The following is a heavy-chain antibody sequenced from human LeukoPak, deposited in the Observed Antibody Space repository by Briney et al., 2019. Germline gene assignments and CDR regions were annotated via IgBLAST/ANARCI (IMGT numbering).Heavy chain of an antibody. CDR3: AKSTASIWFGEFHFDY. J-gene: IGHJ4*02. Sequence: GGSLRLSCAASGFTFSSYAMSWVRQAPGKGLEWVSATSGSGGSTYYADSVKGRFTISRDNSKNTLYLQMNSLRAEDTAVYYCAKSTASIWFGEFHFDYWGQGTLVTVSS. D-gene: IGHD3-10*01. CDR1: GFTFSSYA. CDR2: TSGSGGST. V-gene: IGHV3-23*01.